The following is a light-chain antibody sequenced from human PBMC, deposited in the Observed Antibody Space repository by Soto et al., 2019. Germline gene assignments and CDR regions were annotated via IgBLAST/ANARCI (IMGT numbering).Light chain of an antibody. V-gene: IGKV3-15*01. CDR3: QQYNNWPPKT. CDR1: QSVSSN. CDR2: GAS. Sequence: EIVMTQSPATLSVSPGERATLSCRASQSVSSNLAWYQQKPGQAPRLLIYGASNRATGIPARFSGSGSGTEFTLTIRSLQSEDFAVYSCQQYNNWPPKTFGQGTKVEIK. J-gene: IGKJ1*01.